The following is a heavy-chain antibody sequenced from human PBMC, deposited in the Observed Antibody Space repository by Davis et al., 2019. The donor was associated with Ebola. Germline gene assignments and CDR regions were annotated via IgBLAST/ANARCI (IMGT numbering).Heavy chain of an antibody. CDR3: ARERLPRVQQMVYGDWFDP. Sequence: ASVPVSCLASRYTLPRHGISWVRQAPGQGLEWMGCISAYNGNTNYAQNVQGRVTMTTDTSTSTAYMGVGSLRTDDTAGYYCARERLPRVQQMVYGDWFDPWGQGTLVTVSS. V-gene: IGHV1-18*01. CDR2: ISAYNGNT. J-gene: IGHJ5*02. D-gene: IGHD6-13*01. CDR1: RYTLPRHG.